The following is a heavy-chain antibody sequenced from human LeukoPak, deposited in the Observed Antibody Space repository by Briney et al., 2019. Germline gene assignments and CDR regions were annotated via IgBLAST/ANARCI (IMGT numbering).Heavy chain of an antibody. CDR1: GFXFSSHG. D-gene: IGHD6-13*01. CDR2: ISYDGSTK. J-gene: IGHJ1*01. CDR3: AKESGSRSYGAYFPH. V-gene: IGHV3-30*18. Sequence: GRSLRLSCAASGFXFSSHGIQWVRQAPGKGLEWVAVISYDGSTKYYADSVKGRFTISRDNSKSTLYLQMNSLRAEDTAVYYCAKESGSRSYGAYFPHWGQGTLVTVSS.